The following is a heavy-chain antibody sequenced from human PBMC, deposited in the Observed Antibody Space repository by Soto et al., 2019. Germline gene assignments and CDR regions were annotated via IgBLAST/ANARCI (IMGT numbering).Heavy chain of an antibody. D-gene: IGHD3-10*01. CDR1: GFTFSSYA. J-gene: IGHJ6*02. V-gene: IGHV3-30-3*01. CDR2: ISYDGSNK. CDR3: ARDSNPYYGSGRQVDYYYYGMDV. Sequence: PGGSLRLSCAASGFTFSSYAMHWVRQAPGKGLEWVAVISYDGSNKYYADSVKGRFTISRDNSKNTLYLQMNSLRAEDTAVYYCARDSNPYYGSGRQVDYYYYGMDVWGQGTTVTVSS.